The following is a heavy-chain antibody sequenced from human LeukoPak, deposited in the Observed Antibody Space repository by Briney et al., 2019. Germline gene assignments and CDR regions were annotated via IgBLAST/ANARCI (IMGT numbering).Heavy chain of an antibody. CDR3: ARAGDAFDI. CDR1: GVYISSGYY. Sequence: PSETLSLTCSVSGVYISSGYYWGWIRQPPGRGLEWIGAIFHTGNTYYNPSLKSRVTISVDTSKNQFSLKLSSVTAADTAVYYCARAGDAFDIWGQGTMVTVSS. J-gene: IGHJ3*02. D-gene: IGHD7-27*01. CDR2: IFHTGNT. V-gene: IGHV4-38-2*02.